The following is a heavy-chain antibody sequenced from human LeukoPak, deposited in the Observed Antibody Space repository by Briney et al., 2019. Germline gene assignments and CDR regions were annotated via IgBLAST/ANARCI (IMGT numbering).Heavy chain of an antibody. J-gene: IGHJ3*01. CDR2: ISKDAVDS. Sequence: GGSLRLSCAASGFIFSHYAMTWVRQAPGKGPEWVSSISKDAVDSYYADPVKGRFAISRDNSKNMLYLQMNSLRAEDTAVYYCARDLVVTRRSGWGQGTMVTVSS. CDR3: ARDLVVTRRSG. V-gene: IGHV3-23*01. CDR1: GFIFSHYA. D-gene: IGHD3-22*01.